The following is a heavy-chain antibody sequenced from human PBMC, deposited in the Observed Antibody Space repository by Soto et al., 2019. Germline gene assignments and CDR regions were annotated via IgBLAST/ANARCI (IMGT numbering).Heavy chain of an antibody. CDR1: PDRFSGISGV. D-gene: IGHD1-7*01. V-gene: IGHV6-1*01. CDR2: TYYRSTRWYN. J-gene: IGHJ6*03. CDR3: AGTTSLQWYHMDV. Sequence: SQTVSVTFVISPDRFSGISGVCHGSRQSPTKGIEWLGRTYYRSTRWYNDYAVSVRGRITVNPDTSKNQFSLHLNSVTPEDTAVYYCAGTTSLQWYHMDVWDTGSTVTVS.